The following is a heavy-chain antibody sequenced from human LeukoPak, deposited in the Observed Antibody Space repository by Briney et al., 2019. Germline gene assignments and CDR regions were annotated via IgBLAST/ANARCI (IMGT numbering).Heavy chain of an antibody. J-gene: IGHJ4*02. CDR1: GSSFSAYS. CDR2: ISGSSAYV. Sequence: GGSLRPSCAASGSSFSAYSMNWVRRAPGKGLEWVSSISGSSAYVYYADSVKGRFTVSRDNAKNSLYLQMSSLRAEDTAVYYCAKAYYDSSGYSYYFDYWGQGTPVTVSS. CDR3: AKAYYDSSGYSYYFDY. V-gene: IGHV3-21*01. D-gene: IGHD3-22*01.